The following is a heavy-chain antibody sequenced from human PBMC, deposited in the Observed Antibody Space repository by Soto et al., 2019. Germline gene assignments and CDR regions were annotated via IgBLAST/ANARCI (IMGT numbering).Heavy chain of an antibody. Sequence: GESLKIRRKGAGYSFTSYWISWVRQMPGKGLEWMGRIDPSDSYTNYSPSFQGHVTISADKSISTAYLQWSSLKASDTAMYYCARGTTKLQDYYYYGLDVRGQGTTVTVSS. CDR1: GYSFTSYW. J-gene: IGHJ6*02. CDR3: ARGTTKLQDYYYYGLDV. CDR2: IDPSDSYT. D-gene: IGHD2-15*01. V-gene: IGHV5-10-1*01.